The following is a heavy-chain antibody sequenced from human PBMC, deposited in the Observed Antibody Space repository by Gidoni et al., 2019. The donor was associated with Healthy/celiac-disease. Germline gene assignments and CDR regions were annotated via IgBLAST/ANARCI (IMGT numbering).Heavy chain of an antibody. Sequence: QVQLVQSGAEVKKPGSSVKVSCKASGGTFSSYAISWVRQAPGQGLEWMGRIIPILGIANYAQKFQGRVTITADKSTSTAYMELSSLRSEDTAVYYCARVSDYGDYVDDAFDIWGQGTMVTVSS. CDR1: GGTFSSYA. CDR2: IIPILGIA. D-gene: IGHD4-17*01. J-gene: IGHJ3*02. V-gene: IGHV1-69*04. CDR3: ARVSDYGDYVDDAFDI.